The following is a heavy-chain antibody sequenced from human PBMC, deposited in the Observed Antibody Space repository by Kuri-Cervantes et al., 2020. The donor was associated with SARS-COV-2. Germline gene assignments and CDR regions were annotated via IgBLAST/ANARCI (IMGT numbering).Heavy chain of an antibody. CDR2: ITWDGYNT. J-gene: IGHJ4*02. CDR1: GFTLDDYG. D-gene: IGHD3-3*01. CDR3: TRDDFWSGYYRD. Sequence: GGSLRPSCATSGFTLDDYGMYWVRQAPGKGLEWVSCITWDGYNTFYADSVKGRFTISRDNSKNTLYLQMNSLKTEDTAVYYFTRDDFWSGYYRDWGQGTLVTVSS. V-gene: IGHV3-43D*03.